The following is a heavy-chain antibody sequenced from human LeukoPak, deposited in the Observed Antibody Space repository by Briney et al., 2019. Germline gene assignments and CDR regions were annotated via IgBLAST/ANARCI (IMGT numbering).Heavy chain of an antibody. CDR3: ARAGPQNYDILSPYYYYGMDD. CDR2: IIPILGIA. D-gene: IGHD3-9*01. CDR1: GGTFSSYA. J-gene: IGHJ6*02. Sequence: SVKVSCKASGGTFSSYAISWVRQAPGQGLEWMGRIIPILGIANYAQKFQGRVTITADKSTSTAYMELSSLRSEDTAVYYCARAGPQNYDILSPYYYYGMDDWGQGTTVTVSS. V-gene: IGHV1-69*04.